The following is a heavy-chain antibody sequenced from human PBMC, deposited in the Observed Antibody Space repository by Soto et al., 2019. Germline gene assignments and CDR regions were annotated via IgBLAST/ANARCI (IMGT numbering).Heavy chain of an antibody. J-gene: IGHJ5*02. CDR1: GFTFRSFT. D-gene: IGHD6-13*01. V-gene: IGHV3-21*01. CDR3: TRDASRDSSARGWFDP. Sequence: GGSLRLSCAASGFTFRSFTMNWVRQAPGKGLEWVSTISSNSVYIYYTDALRGRFTISRDNAKNSLHLQMNSLRAEDTAVYYCTRDASRDSSARGWFDPWGPGTLVTVSS. CDR2: ISSNSVYI.